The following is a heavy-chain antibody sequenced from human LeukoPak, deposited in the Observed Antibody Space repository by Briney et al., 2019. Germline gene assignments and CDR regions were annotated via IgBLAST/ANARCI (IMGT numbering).Heavy chain of an antibody. V-gene: IGHV4-59*11. Sequence: SETLSLTCTVSGGSFNSHYWTWIRQPPGKGLEWIGFVYDNGNTNYNSSLQSRVTMSVDTSTNQLSLKMSTVTAADPAIYYCARVFRGVVTSNWFDPWGQGTLVTVSS. J-gene: IGHJ5*02. CDR3: ARVFRGVVTSNWFDP. CDR2: VYDNGNT. D-gene: IGHD2-21*02. CDR1: GGSFNSHY.